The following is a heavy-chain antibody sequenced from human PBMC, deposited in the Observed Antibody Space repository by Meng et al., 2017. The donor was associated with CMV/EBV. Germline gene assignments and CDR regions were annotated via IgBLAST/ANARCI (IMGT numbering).Heavy chain of an antibody. V-gene: IGHV4-39*07. J-gene: IGHJ4*02. CDR2: IYYSGST. D-gene: IGHD3-3*01. CDR3: ASSVKHITIFGVAKTNLNFDY. CDR1: GGSISSSSYY. Sequence: SETLSLTCTVSGGSISSSSYYWGWIRQPPGKGLEWIGSIYYSGSTYYNPSLKSRVTISVDTSKNQFSLKLSSVTAADTAVYYCASSVKHITIFGVAKTNLNFDYRGQGTLVTVSS.